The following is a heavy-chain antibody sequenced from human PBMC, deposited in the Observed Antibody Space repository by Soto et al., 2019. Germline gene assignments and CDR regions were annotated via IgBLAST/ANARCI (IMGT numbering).Heavy chain of an antibody. CDR3: ARVDYDSSGYYYYFDY. D-gene: IGHD3-22*01. CDR2: IYYSGST. Sequence: SETLSLTCTVSGGSISSYYWSWIRQPPGKGLEWIGYIYYSGSTNYNPSLKSRVTISVDTSKNQFSLKLSSVTAADTAVYYCARVDYDSSGYYYYFDYWGQGTLVTVSS. V-gene: IGHV4-59*01. J-gene: IGHJ4*02. CDR1: GGSISSYY.